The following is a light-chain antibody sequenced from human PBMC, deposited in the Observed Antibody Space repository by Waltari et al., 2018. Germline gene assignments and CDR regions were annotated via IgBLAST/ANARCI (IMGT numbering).Light chain of an antibody. CDR2: KDS. CDR3: QTWDSSTEWV. V-gene: IGLV3-1*01. J-gene: IGLJ3*02. CDR1: NLGDKY. Sequence: SYELTQPPSVSVSPGQTASITCSGDNLGDKYACWYQQKPGQSPVVVISKDSKRTSGIPERVSCSNAGNTTTLTISGTLAMDEADYYCQTWDSSTEWVFGGGTKLTVL.